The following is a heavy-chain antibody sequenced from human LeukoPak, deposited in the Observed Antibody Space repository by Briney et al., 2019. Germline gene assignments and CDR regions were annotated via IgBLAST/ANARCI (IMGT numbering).Heavy chain of an antibody. V-gene: IGHV1-2*02. CDR3: VRGGYDFSSGYYPSR. CDR2: INPNSGVT. Sequence: ASVKVSCKASGYTFTDYYMHWLRQAPGQGLEWMGWINPNSGVTNFAQKFQGRVTMTRDTSINTAYMELSSLRSDDTAVYYCVRGGYDFSSGYYPSRWGQGTLVTVSS. CDR1: GYTFTDYY. D-gene: IGHD3-3*01. J-gene: IGHJ4*02.